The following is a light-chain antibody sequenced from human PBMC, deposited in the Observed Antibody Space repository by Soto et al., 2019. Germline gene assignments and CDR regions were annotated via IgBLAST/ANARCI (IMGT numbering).Light chain of an antibody. CDR3: QQRSNWPT. CDR1: QSVRGY. V-gene: IGKV3-11*01. J-gene: IGKJ5*01. CDR2: DAS. Sequence: IVLPQSPSTLSLSAGERATLSCRASQSVRGYLAWYQQKPGQAPRLLMYDASNRATGIPARFSGSGSGTDFTLTLRSLEPEAFAVYYCQQRSNWPTFGQGTRLE.